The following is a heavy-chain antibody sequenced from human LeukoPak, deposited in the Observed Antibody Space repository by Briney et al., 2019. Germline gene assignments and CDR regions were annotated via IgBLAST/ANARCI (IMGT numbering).Heavy chain of an antibody. V-gene: IGHV3-21*01. J-gene: IGHJ4*02. Sequence: GGSLRLSCAASGFTFSSYNMNWVRQAPGKGLEWVSSISSGSSYIHYADSVKGRFTISRDNAKNSLFLQMDSLRAEDTAVYYCARDQKAVGTDFDYWGQGTLVTVSS. CDR1: GFTFSSYN. CDR2: ISSGSSYI. CDR3: ARDQKAVGTDFDY. D-gene: IGHD6-13*01.